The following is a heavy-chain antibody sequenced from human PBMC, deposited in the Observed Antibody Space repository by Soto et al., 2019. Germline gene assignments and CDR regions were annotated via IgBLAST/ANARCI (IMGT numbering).Heavy chain of an antibody. D-gene: IGHD6-13*01. V-gene: IGHV3-48*04. Sequence: EVQLVESGGGLVQPGGSLRLSCAASGFTFSDNSMNWVRQAPGKGLECVAFISSSGSSIHYADSVEGRFTISRDNAKNSLYLQISSLRAEDTAVYYCAQGSGSGSWLIDYWGQGTLVTVSS. CDR3: AQGSGSGSWLIDY. CDR1: GFTFSDNS. J-gene: IGHJ4*02. CDR2: ISSSGSSI.